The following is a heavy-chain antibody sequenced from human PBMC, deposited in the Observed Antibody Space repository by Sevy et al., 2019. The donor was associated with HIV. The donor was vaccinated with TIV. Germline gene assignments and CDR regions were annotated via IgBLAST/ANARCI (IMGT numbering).Heavy chain of an antibody. D-gene: IGHD3-22*01. V-gene: IGHV3-7*01. CDR1: GFTFSSYW. Sequence: GGSLRLSCAASGFTFSSYWMSWVRQAPGKGLEWVANIKQDGSEKYYVDSVKGRFTISRDNAKNSLYLQMNSLRAEDTAVDDCARGEYSYYDSSGYYPFDYWGQGTLVTVSS. CDR2: IKQDGSEK. CDR3: ARGEYSYYDSSGYYPFDY. J-gene: IGHJ4*02.